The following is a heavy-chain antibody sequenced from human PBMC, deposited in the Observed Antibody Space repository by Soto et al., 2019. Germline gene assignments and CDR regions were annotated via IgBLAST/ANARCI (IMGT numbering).Heavy chain of an antibody. J-gene: IGHJ4*02. CDR3: ASSYFYDSGGYYPFDY. Sequence: QVQLVESGGGVVQPGTSLRLSCAASGFTFSTYAMYWVRQAPGRGLEWVAVISDDGNTKYYADSVKGRFTISRDNSRNTLYLQIYSLRAEDAAVYYCASSYFYDSGGYYPFDYWGQGTRVPVSS. D-gene: IGHD3-22*01. CDR2: ISDDGNTK. V-gene: IGHV3-30-3*01. CDR1: GFTFSTYA.